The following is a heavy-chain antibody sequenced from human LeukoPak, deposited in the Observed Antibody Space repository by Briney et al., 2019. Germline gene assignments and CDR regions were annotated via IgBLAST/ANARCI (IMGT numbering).Heavy chain of an antibody. CDR2: ISSRSGYI. CDR3: ASFDSSGWHYFDY. CDR1: GFTFSSYS. J-gene: IGHJ4*02. Sequence: GGSLRLSCAASGFTFSSYSMSWVRQAPGKGLEWVSSISSRSGYIYYADSVKGRFTISRDNAKNSLYLQMDTLRAEDTAVYYCASFDSSGWHYFDYWGQGTLVTVSA. D-gene: IGHD6-19*01. V-gene: IGHV3-21*01.